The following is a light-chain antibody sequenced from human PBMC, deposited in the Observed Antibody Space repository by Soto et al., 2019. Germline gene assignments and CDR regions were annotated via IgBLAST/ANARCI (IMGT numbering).Light chain of an antibody. J-gene: IGKJ2*01. CDR1: QRVNRL. Sequence: DIQMTQSPSTLSAAVGDRVTISCRASQRVNRLLAWYQQKPGKAPKLLIYDASTLESGVPSRFTGSGSGTEFNLTISDVQPDYFATLYCQQYNSYSQTFGQGTKLEIK. CDR3: QQYNSYSQT. CDR2: DAS. V-gene: IGKV1-5*01.